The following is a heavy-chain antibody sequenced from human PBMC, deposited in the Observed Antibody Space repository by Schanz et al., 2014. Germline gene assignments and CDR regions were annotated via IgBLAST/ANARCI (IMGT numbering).Heavy chain of an antibody. V-gene: IGHV3-23*01. Sequence: EGQLLESGGGLVQPGGSLRLSCAASGFTFSSYGMSWVCQAPGKGLEWVSGISSSGSTYYADSVKGRFTISRDNSKNTLSLQMNSLRAEDTAVYYCAKDIAPLAARPGYGMDVWGQGTTVTVSS. CDR2: ISSSGST. CDR3: AKDIAPLAARPGYGMDV. J-gene: IGHJ6*02. D-gene: IGHD6-13*01. CDR1: GFTFSSYG.